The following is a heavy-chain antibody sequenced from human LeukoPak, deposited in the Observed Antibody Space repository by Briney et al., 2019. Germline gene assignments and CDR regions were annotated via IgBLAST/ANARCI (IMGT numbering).Heavy chain of an antibody. CDR2: IYTSGST. J-gene: IGHJ5*02. Sequence: SETLSLTCTVSGGSISSYYWSWIRQPAGKGLEWIGRIYTSGSTNYNPSLKSRVTMSVDTSKNQFSLKLTSVTAADTAVYYCARDSDSSNWPGGNWFDPWGQGTLVTVSS. CDR3: ARDSDSSNWPGGNWFDP. D-gene: IGHD6-13*01. V-gene: IGHV4-4*07. CDR1: GGSISSYY.